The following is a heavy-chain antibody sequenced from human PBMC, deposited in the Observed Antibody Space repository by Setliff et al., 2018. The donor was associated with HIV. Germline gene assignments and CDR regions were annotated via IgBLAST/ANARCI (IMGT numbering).Heavy chain of an antibody. V-gene: IGHV4-31*03. Sequence: PSETLSLTCTVSGGSITYGGHYWSWIRQHPGKGLELIGYIYYSGSTYYNPSLKSRLTISVDTSKNEFSLKLRSVTAEDTAVYYCARYRRPPYYLDYWGQGTLVTVSS. CDR1: GGSITYGGHY. J-gene: IGHJ4*02. CDR2: IYYSGST. D-gene: IGHD3-16*02. CDR3: ARYRRPPYYLDY.